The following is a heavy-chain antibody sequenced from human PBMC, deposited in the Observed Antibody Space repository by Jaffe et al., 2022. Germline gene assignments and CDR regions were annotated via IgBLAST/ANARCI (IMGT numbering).Heavy chain of an antibody. D-gene: IGHD2-2*01. CDR2: INAGNGNT. V-gene: IGHV1-3*01. J-gene: IGHJ4*02. Sequence: QVQLVQSGAEVKKPGASVKVSCKASGYTFTSYAMHWVRQAPGQRLEWMGWINAGNGNTKYSQKFQGRVTITRDTSASTAYMELSSLRSEDTAVYYCARDRQERVVPAAITMDYWGQGTLVTVSS. CDR1: GYTFTSYA. CDR3: ARDRQERVVPAAITMDY.